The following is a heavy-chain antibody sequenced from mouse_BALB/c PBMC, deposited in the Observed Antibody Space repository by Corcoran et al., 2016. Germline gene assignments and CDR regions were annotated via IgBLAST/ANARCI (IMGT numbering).Heavy chain of an antibody. V-gene: IGHV14-3*02. J-gene: IGHJ4*01. Sequence: EVQLQQSGAELVKPGSSVKLSCTASGFNIKDTYMHWVKQRPEQCLEWIGRIDPANGNTKYDPKFQGKATITADTSSNTAYLQLSSLTSEDTAVYYCARYYAMDYWGQGTSVTVSS. CDR1: GFNIKDTY. CDR2: IDPANGNT. CDR3: ARYYAMDY.